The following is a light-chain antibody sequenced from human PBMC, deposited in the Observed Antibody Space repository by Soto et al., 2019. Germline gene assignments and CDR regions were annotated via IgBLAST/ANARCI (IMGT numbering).Light chain of an antibody. CDR3: QQYNSWPYT. CDR1: QSVSSSY. V-gene: IGKV3-20*01. J-gene: IGKJ2*01. CDR2: GAS. Sequence: DTVWSQSPGTLSLSPGERATLSCTASQSVSSSYLAWYQQKPGQAPRLLIYGASSRATGIPDRFSGSGSGTEFILTISRLQSDDFATYYCQQYNSWPYTFGQGTNVDIK.